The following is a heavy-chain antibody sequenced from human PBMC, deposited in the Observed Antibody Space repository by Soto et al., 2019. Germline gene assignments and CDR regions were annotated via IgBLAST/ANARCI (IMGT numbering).Heavy chain of an antibody. CDR2: IYWNDDK. D-gene: IGHD3-3*01. V-gene: IGHV2-5*01. J-gene: IGHJ3*02. Sequence: QITLKESGPTLVKPTQTLTLTCTFSGFSLSTSGVGVGWIRQPPGKALEWLALIYWNDDKRYSPSLKSRLTITKDTSKNQVALTMTNMEPVDTATYYCAHRLGLPDYYDFWGGLFRGDAFDIWGQGTMVTVSS. CDR3: AHRLGLPDYYDFWGGLFRGDAFDI. CDR1: GFSLSTSGVG.